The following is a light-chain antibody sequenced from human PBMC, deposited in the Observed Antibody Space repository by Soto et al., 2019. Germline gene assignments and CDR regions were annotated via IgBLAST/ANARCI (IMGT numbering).Light chain of an antibody. CDR1: SSDIGSFNL. J-gene: IGLJ2*01. V-gene: IGLV2-23*02. Sequence: QSALTQPASVSGSPGQSITISCTGTSSDIGSFNLVSWYQQYPGKAPKLLISEVTKRPSGVSNRFSGSKSANTASLTISGLLGEDEADYYCCSYAASITVLFGGGTKLTVL. CDR3: CSYAASITVL. CDR2: EVT.